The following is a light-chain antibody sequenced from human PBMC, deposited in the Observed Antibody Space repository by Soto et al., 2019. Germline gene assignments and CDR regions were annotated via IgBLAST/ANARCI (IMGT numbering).Light chain of an antibody. Sequence: QSALTQPASVSGSPGQSITIYCTGSSSDVGGYDYVSWYQQHPGKAPKLMIYDVSNRPSGVSNRFSGSKSANTASLTISGPQAEGEADYYSTSYKERTPLFGGGTKVTAL. CDR2: DVS. CDR3: TSYKERTPL. V-gene: IGLV2-14*01. CDR1: SSDVGGYDY. J-gene: IGLJ2*01.